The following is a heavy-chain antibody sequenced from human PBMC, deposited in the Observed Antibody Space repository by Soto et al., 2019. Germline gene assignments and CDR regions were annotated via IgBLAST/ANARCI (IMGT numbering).Heavy chain of an antibody. CDR2: IYYCGNA. D-gene: IGHD1-1*01. Sequence: QLQLQESGPGLVKPSETLSLTCSVSDDSINSDKYYWGWIRQPPGKGLEWIGSIYYCGNAYYNPSLQTRVTIPLDKSKSQFSLKLNSVTAADSAVYFCARLEELATISYYFDFWGPGALVTVSS. V-gene: IGHV4-39*01. CDR3: ARLEELATISYYFDF. J-gene: IGHJ4*02. CDR1: DDSINSDKYY.